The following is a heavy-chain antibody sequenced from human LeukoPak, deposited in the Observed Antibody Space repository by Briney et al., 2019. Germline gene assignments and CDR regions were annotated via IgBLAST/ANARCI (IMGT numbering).Heavy chain of an antibody. CDR3: AGGYSYGPFDY. CDR1: GFTFSRYW. D-gene: IGHD5-18*01. CDR2: INTDGRTI. Sequence: GGSLRLSCAASGFTFSRYWMHWVRQAPGKGLVWVSRINTDGRTITYADSVKGRFTISRDNAKNTLYLQMNSLRAEDTAVYYCAGGYSYGPFDYWGQGTLVTVSS. V-gene: IGHV3-74*01. J-gene: IGHJ4*02.